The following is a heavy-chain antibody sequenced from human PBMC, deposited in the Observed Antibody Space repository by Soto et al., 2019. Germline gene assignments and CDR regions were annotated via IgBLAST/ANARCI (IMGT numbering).Heavy chain of an antibody. D-gene: IGHD2-8*01. CDR3: ARSSYCTNGVCYTVRYFDY. CDR1: GYTFTSYG. V-gene: IGHV1-18*01. Sequence: ASVKVSCKASGYTFTSYGISWVRQAPGQGLEWMGWISAYNGNTNYAQKLQGRVTMTKDTSTSTAYMELRSLRSDDTAVYYCARSSYCTNGVCYTVRYFDYWGQGTLVTVSS. J-gene: IGHJ4*02. CDR2: ISAYNGNT.